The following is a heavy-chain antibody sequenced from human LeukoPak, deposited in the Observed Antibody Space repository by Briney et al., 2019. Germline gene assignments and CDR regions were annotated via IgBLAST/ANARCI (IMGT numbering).Heavy chain of an antibody. J-gene: IGHJ5*02. Sequence: SETLSLTCTVSGYSISSGYYWGWIRQPPGKGLEWIGSIYHSGSTYYNPSLKGRVTISVDTSKNQFSLKLSSVTAADTAVYYCARTPEEQLVWGWFDPWGQGTLVTVSS. CDR3: ARTPEEQLVWGWFDP. CDR2: IYHSGST. V-gene: IGHV4-38-2*02. D-gene: IGHD6-13*01. CDR1: GYSISSGYY.